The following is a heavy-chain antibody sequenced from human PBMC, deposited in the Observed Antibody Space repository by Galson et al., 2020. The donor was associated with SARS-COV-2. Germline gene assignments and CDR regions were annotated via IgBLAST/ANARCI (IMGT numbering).Heavy chain of an antibody. CDR3: ARGRYCSGGSCPFYYYGMDV. Sequence: GESLKISCKGSGNSFTTYWIGWVRQMPGKDLEWMGIIYPGDSDTRYNPSFQGQVTISADKSISTAYLQWSSLKASDTAMYYCARGRYCSGGSCPFYYYGMDVWGQGTTVTVSS. J-gene: IGHJ6*02. CDR2: IYPGDSDT. D-gene: IGHD2-15*01. CDR1: GNSFTTYW. V-gene: IGHV5-51*01.